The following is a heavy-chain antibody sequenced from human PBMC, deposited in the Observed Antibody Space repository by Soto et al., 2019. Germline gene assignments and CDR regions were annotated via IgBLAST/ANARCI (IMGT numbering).Heavy chain of an antibody. D-gene: IGHD3-3*01. CDR3: AREGSITIFGVVIVDGMDV. V-gene: IGHV3-21*01. CDR1: GFTFSSYS. J-gene: IGHJ6*02. Sequence: GGSLRLSCAASGFTFSSYSMNWVRQAPGKGLEWVSSISSSSSYIYYADSVKGRFTISRDNAKNSLYLQMNSLRAEDTAVYYCAREGSITIFGVVIVDGMDVWGQGTTVTVSS. CDR2: ISSSSSYI.